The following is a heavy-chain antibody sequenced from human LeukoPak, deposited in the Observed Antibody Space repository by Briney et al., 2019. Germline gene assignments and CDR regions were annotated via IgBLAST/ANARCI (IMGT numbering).Heavy chain of an antibody. V-gene: IGHV4-59*12. CDR2: IYYSGST. Sequence: PSETLSLTCTVSGGSISSYYWSWIRQPPGKGLEWIGFIYYSGSTNYNPSLKSRVPISVDTAKNQFSLKLSSVTAADTAVYYCARLYPPPLLGIAARHNYYYYMDVWGKGTTVTVSS. J-gene: IGHJ6*03. CDR1: GGSISSYY. D-gene: IGHD6-6*01. CDR3: ARLYPPPLLGIAARHNYYYYMDV.